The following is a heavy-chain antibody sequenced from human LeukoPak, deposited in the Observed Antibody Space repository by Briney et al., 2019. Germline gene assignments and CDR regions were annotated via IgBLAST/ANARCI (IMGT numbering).Heavy chain of an antibody. Sequence: ASVKVSCKASGYTFTSYGISRVRQAPGQGLEWMGWISAYNGNTNYAQKLQGRVTMTTDTSTSTAYMELRSLRSDDTAVYYCARGKVGATTLYYFDYWGQGTLVTVSS. CDR2: ISAYNGNT. J-gene: IGHJ4*02. CDR3: ARGKVGATTLYYFDY. D-gene: IGHD1-26*01. CDR1: GYTFTSYG. V-gene: IGHV1-18*01.